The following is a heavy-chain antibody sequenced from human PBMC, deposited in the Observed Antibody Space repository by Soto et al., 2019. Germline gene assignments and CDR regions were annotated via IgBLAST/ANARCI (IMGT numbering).Heavy chain of an antibody. CDR2: IYYSGST. J-gene: IGHJ5*02. CDR1: GGSVSSGSYY. D-gene: IGHD2-15*01. CDR3: ARGARRPRYCSGGSCYCWFDP. V-gene: IGHV4-61*01. Sequence: PSETLSLTCTVSGGSVSSGSYYWSWIRQPPGKGLEWIGYIYYSGSTNYNPSLKSRVTISVDTSKNQFSLKLSSVTAADTAVYYCARGARRPRYCSGGSCYCWFDPWGQGTLVTVSS.